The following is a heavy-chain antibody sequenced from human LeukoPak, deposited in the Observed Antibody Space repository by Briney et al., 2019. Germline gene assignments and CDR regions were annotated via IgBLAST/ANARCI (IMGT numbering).Heavy chain of an antibody. J-gene: IGHJ3*02. CDR3: ARDGLGGIAAAGMGAFDI. CDR2: IYYSGST. D-gene: IGHD6-13*01. Sequence: KASETLSLTCAVSGGSISSDYWSWIRQPPGKGLEWIWYIYYSGSTNYNPSRKSRVTISVVKSRIQISLKLSSVTAADTAEYYCARDGLGGIAAAGMGAFDIWGQGTMVTVSS. V-gene: IGHV4-59*01. CDR1: GGSISSDY.